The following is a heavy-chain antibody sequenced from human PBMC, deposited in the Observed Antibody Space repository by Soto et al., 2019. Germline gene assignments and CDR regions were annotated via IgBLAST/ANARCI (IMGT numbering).Heavy chain of an antibody. CDR1: GGSISSSSYY. J-gene: IGHJ6*02. CDR3: ARRDYDFWSGYYTGHYYYGMDV. V-gene: IGHV4-39*01. D-gene: IGHD3-3*01. CDR2: IYYSGST. Sequence: SETLSLTCTVSGGSISSSSYYWVWIRQPPGKGLEWIGSIYYSGSTYYNPSLKSRVTISVDTSKNQFSLKLSSVTAADTAVYYCARRDYDFWSGYYTGHYYYGMDVWGQGTTVTVSS.